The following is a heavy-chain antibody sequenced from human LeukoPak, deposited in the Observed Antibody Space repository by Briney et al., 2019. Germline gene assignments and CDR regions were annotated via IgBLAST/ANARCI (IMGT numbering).Heavy chain of an antibody. CDR3: SLLRNAFDI. Sequence: PSETLSLTCAVYGGSFSGYYWSWIRQPPGKGLEWIGEINHSGSTNYNPSLKSRVTISVDTSENQFSLKLSSVTAADTAVYYCSLLRNAFDIWGQGTMVTVSS. D-gene: IGHD2-15*01. CDR2: INHSGST. CDR1: GGSFSGYY. V-gene: IGHV4-34*03. J-gene: IGHJ3*02.